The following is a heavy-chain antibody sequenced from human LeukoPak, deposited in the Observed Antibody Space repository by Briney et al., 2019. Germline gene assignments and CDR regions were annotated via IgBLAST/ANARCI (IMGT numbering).Heavy chain of an antibody. Sequence: GASVKVSCKASGYTFTSYAMHWVRQAPGQRLEWMGWINAGNGNTKYSQKLQGRVTMTTDTSTSTAYMELRSLRSDDTAVYYCARDLWEPQYYFDYWGQGTLVTVSS. CDR2: INAGNGNT. D-gene: IGHD1-26*01. V-gene: IGHV1-3*01. CDR3: ARDLWEPQYYFDY. CDR1: GYTFTSYA. J-gene: IGHJ4*02.